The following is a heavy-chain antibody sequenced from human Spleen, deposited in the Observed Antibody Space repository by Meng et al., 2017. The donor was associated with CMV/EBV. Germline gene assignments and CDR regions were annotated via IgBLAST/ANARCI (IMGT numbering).Heavy chain of an antibody. D-gene: IGHD6-6*01. V-gene: IGHV4-34*01. Sequence: SETLSLTCAVYGGSFSGYYWSWIRQPPGKGLEWIGEINHSGSTNYNPSLKSRVTISVDTSKNQFSLKLSSGTAADTAVYYCARGYSSSWRWNWFDPWGQGTLVTVSS. CDR1: GGSFSGYY. CDR2: INHSGST. CDR3: ARGYSSSWRWNWFDP. J-gene: IGHJ5*02.